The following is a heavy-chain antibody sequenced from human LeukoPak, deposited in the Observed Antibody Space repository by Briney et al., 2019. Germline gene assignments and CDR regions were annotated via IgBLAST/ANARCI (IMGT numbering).Heavy chain of an antibody. CDR3: AKRGTLVSASLRAYYNYMDV. D-gene: IGHD2-2*01. Sequence: GGSLRLSCVPSGFSFSDYGMHWVRQAPGEGLEWVAFIRYDGSNTYYADSVKGRFTISRDNSKSTLDLHMNSLRPDDTAVYYCAKRGTLVSASLRAYYNYMDVWGKGTTVTVSS. V-gene: IGHV3-30*02. J-gene: IGHJ6*03. CDR1: GFSFSDYG. CDR2: IRYDGSNT.